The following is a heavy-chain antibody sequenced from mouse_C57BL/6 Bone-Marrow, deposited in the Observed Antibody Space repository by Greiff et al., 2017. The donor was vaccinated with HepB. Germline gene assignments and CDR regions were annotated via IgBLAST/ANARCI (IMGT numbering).Heavy chain of an antibody. CDR3: ARGAQATDY. CDR2: IDPNSGGT. V-gene: IGHV1-72*01. CDR1: GYTFTSYW. Sequence: QVQLQQPGAELVRPGTSVKLSCKASGYTFTSYWMHWVKQRPGQGLEWIGVIDPNSGGTKYNEKFKSKATLTVDKPSSTAYMQLSSLTSEDSAVYYCARGAQATDYWGQGTTLTVSS. D-gene: IGHD3-2*02. J-gene: IGHJ2*01.